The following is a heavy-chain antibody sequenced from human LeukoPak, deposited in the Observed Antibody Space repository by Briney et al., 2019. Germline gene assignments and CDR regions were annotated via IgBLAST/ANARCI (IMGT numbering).Heavy chain of an antibody. CDR3: AKDLGIVVVPAALFDY. CDR1: GFTFSSYA. J-gene: IGHJ4*02. Sequence: GGSLRLSCAASGFTFSSYAMSWVRQAPGKGLEWVSAISGSGGSTYYADSVKGRLTISRDNSKNTLYLQMNSLRAEDTAVYYCAKDLGIVVVPAALFDYWGQGTLVTVSS. D-gene: IGHD2-2*03. V-gene: IGHV3-23*01. CDR2: ISGSGGST.